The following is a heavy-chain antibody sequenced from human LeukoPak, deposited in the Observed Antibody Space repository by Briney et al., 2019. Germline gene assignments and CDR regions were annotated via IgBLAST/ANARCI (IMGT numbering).Heavy chain of an antibody. D-gene: IGHD4-17*01. J-gene: IGHJ5*02. Sequence: GGSLRLSCAASGFTFSNAWMSWVRQAPGKGLEWVGRIKSKTDGGTTDYAAPVKGRFTVSRDDSKNTLYLQMNSLKTEDTAVYYCARDPGAVTTPSNWFDPWGQGTLVTVSS. CDR1: GFTFSNAW. CDR2: IKSKTDGGTT. CDR3: ARDPGAVTTPSNWFDP. V-gene: IGHV3-15*01.